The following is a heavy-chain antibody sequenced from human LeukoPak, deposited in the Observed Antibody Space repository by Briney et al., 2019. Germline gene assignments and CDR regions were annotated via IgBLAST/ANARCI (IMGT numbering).Heavy chain of an antibody. CDR3: ARGNLGWFGETFDY. Sequence: GGSLRLSCAASGFTFSSYAMSWVRQAPGKGLEWVSVISGSGGSTYYADSVKGRFTISRDNSKNTLYLQMNSLRAEDTAVYYCARGNLGWFGETFDYWGQGTLVTVSS. CDR1: GFTFSSYA. CDR2: ISGSGGST. J-gene: IGHJ4*02. D-gene: IGHD3-10*01. V-gene: IGHV3-23*01.